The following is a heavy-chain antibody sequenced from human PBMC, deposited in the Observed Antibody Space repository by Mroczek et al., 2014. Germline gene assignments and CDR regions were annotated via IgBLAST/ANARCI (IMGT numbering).Heavy chain of an antibody. CDR1: GYTFTSYD. J-gene: IGHJ6*02. CDR2: MNPNSGNT. V-gene: IGHV1-8*01. D-gene: IGHD2-15*01. CDR3: ARSDCSGGSCYSYYYYYYGMDV. Sequence: QVQLVQSGAEVKKPGASVKVSGKASGYTFTSYDINWVRQATGQGLEWMGWMNPNSGNTGYAQKFQGRVTMTRNTSISTAYMELSSLRSEDTAVYYCARSDCSGGSCYSYYYYYYGMDVWGQGTTVTVSS.